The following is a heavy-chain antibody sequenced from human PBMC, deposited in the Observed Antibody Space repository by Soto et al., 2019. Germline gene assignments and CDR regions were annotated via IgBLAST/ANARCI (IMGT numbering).Heavy chain of an antibody. CDR1: GGSISSYY. CDR2: IYYSGST. D-gene: IGHD2-15*01. J-gene: IGHJ4*02. V-gene: IGHV4-59*08. Sequence: SETLSLTCTVSGGSISSYYWSWIRQPPGKGLEWIGYIYYSGSTNYNPSLKSRVTISVDTSKNQFSLKLSSVTAADTAVYYCARPYCSGGSCYEIDYWGQGTLVTVS. CDR3: ARPYCSGGSCYEIDY.